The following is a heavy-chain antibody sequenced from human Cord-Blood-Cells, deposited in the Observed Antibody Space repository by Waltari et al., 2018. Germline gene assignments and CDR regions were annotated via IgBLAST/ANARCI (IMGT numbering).Heavy chain of an antibody. CDR2: INQSGST. CDR3: AREPVRMGDY. Sequence: QVQLQQWGAGLLKPSETLSLTCAVYGGSFSGYYWSWIRQPPGKGLEWIGEINQSGSTNYNPSLKSRVTISVDTSKNQFSLKLSSVTAADTAVYYCAREPVRMGDYWGQGTLVTVSS. CDR1: GGSFSGYY. J-gene: IGHJ4*02. V-gene: IGHV4-34*01. D-gene: IGHD1-26*01.